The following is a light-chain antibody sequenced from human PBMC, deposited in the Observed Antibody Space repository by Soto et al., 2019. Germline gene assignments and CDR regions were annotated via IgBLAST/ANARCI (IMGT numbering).Light chain of an antibody. CDR3: QQRSNWLP. J-gene: IGKJ5*01. V-gene: IGKV3-11*01. Sequence: EIVLTQSPATLSLSPGEKATLSCRASQSVSSYLAWYQQKPGQAPRLLIYDASNRATGLPARFSGSESCTNFTLTISSLEPEDFAVYYCQQRSNWLPFGEGTRLEIK. CDR2: DAS. CDR1: QSVSSY.